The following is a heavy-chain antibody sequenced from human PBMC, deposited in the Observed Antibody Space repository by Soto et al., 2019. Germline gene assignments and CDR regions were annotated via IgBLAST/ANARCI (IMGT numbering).Heavy chain of an antibody. CDR3: ATDLGTTMARH. D-gene: IGHD1-1*01. J-gene: IGHJ4*02. CDR1: GFTFSSYA. Sequence: PGGSLRLSCEVSGFTFSSYAMSWVRQAPGKGLEWVANIKQDGSDTYYVDSVKGRFTISRDNAKNSLYLQMNSLRAEDTAVYYCATDLGTTMARHWGQGTLVTVSS. CDR2: IKQDGSDT. V-gene: IGHV3-7*04.